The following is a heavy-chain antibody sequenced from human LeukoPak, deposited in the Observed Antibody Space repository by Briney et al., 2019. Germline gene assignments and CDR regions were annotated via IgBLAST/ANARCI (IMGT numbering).Heavy chain of an antibody. V-gene: IGHV3-30*18. CDR1: GFTFSSYG. CDR3: AKGFGYSSSWYLDY. CDR2: ISYDGSNK. Sequence: PGGSLRLSCAASGFTFSSYGMHWVRQAPGKGLEWVAVISYDGSNKYYADSVKGRFTISRDNSKNTLYLQMNSLRAEDTAVYYCAKGFGYSSSWYLDYWGQGTLVTVSS. D-gene: IGHD6-13*01. J-gene: IGHJ4*02.